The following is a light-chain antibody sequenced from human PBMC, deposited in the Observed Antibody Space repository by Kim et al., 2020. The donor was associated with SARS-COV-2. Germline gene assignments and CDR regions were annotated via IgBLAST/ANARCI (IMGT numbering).Light chain of an antibody. J-gene: IGLJ1*01. CDR1: SSDFGAYDY. CDR3: TSHPSNNYL. Sequence: QSALTQPPSASGSPGQSVTISCSGTSSDFGAYDYVSWYQQHPGKAPKLIIYEVTKRPSGVPDRFSGSKSGNTASLTVSGLQAEDEADYYCTSHPSNNYLIGTGTKVTVL. V-gene: IGLV2-8*01. CDR2: EVT.